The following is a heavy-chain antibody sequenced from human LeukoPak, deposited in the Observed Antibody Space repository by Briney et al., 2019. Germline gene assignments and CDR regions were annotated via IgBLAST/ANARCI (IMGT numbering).Heavy chain of an antibody. CDR3: ARGGGSYYRAYYYYYYIDV. V-gene: IGHV1-8*01. D-gene: IGHD1-26*01. CDR1: GYTFTSYD. CDR2: MNPNSGNT. Sequence: ASVKVSCKASGYTFTSYDINWVRQATGQGVEWMGWMNPNSGNTGYAQKFQGRLTITRNTSISTAYMELSSLRSEDTAVYYCARGGGSYYRAYYYYYYIDVWGKGTTVTVSS. J-gene: IGHJ6*03.